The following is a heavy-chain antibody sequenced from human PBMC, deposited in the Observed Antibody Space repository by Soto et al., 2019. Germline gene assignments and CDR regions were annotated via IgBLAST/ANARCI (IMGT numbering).Heavy chain of an antibody. D-gene: IGHD1-20*01. V-gene: IGHV1-3*01. CDR2: INAGNGNT. CDR3: ARGGITGTPSPYYYYGMDV. Sequence: ASREVSCKASGYTFTSYAMHWVRQAPGQRLEWMGWINAGNGNTKYSQKFQGRVTITRDTSASTAYMELSSLRSEDTAVYYCARGGITGTPSPYYYYGMDVWGQGTTVTVSS. J-gene: IGHJ6*02. CDR1: GYTFTSYA.